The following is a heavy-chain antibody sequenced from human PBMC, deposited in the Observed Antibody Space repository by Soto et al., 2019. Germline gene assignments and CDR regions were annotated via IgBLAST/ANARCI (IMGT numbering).Heavy chain of an antibody. CDR1: GFTFSSYG. CDR3: ERGRGDFDKSYFDS. CDR2: ISYDGSNK. V-gene: IGHV3-30*03. Sequence: GGSLRLSCAASGFTFSSYGMHWVRQAPGKGLEWVAVISYDGSNKYYADSVKGRFTISRDNSKNTLYLQMNSLRDEDTAVYFCERGRGDFDKSYFDSWGQGAMVAVCS. D-gene: IGHD4-17*01. J-gene: IGHJ4*02.